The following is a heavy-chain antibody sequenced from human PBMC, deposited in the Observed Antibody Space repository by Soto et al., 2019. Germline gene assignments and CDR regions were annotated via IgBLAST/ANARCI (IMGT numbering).Heavy chain of an antibody. J-gene: IGHJ3*02. CDR3: ARLQQDTLEGAFDI. D-gene: IGHD2-15*01. CDR2: IYPGDSDT. Sequence: GESLKISCKGSGYSFTSYWVGWVRQIPGKGLEWMGIIYPGDSDTRYSPSFQGQVTISADKSISTAYLQWSSLKASDTAMYYCARLQQDTLEGAFDIWGQGTMVTVSS. CDR1: GYSFTSYW. V-gene: IGHV5-51*01.